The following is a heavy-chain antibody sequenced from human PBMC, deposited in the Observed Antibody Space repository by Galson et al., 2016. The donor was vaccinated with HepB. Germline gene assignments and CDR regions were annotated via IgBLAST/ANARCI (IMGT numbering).Heavy chain of an antibody. Sequence: SETLSLTCTVSGGSMRGLYWSWIRQAPGKGLEVIGYIYYSGRTNYRPSLTSRVTISADTSRNQFSLKLTSVTPADTGVYYCARGLAPSEAFVQSPDYWGQGILITVS. CDR1: GGSMRGLY. CDR3: ARGLAPSEAFVQSPDY. D-gene: IGHD6-19*01. V-gene: IGHV4-59*11. CDR2: IYYSGRT. J-gene: IGHJ4*02.